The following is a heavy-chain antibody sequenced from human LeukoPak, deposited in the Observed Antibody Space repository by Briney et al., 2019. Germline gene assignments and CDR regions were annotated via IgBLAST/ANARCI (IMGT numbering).Heavy chain of an antibody. Sequence: SETLSLTCTVSGGSISSSSYYWVWIRQPPGKGLEWIGSIYYSGSTYYNPSLKSRVTMSVDTSKNQFSLKLRSVTAADTAVYYCARRDSSGWESVFDIWGQGTMVTVSS. V-gene: IGHV4-39*01. CDR2: IYYSGST. CDR1: GGSISSSSYY. D-gene: IGHD6-25*01. CDR3: ARRDSSGWESVFDI. J-gene: IGHJ3*02.